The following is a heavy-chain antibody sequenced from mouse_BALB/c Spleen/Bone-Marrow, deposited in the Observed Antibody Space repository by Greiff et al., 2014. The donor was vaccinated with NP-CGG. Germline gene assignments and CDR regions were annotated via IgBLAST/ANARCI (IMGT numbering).Heavy chain of an antibody. CDR1: GYTFTXYV. CDR3: ARGHGNYPVYWYFDF. V-gene: IGHV1-14*01. Sequence: QLKXSGPELVKPGASVKMSCKASGYTFTXYVXHWVKQXXGXXXEXXXXXNPYTDGTKFNEKFKGKATLTSDKSSSTAYMELSSLTSEDSAVYFCARGHGNYPVYWYFDFWGAGTTVTVSS. J-gene: IGHJ1*01. CDR2: XNPYTDGT. D-gene: IGHD2-1*01.